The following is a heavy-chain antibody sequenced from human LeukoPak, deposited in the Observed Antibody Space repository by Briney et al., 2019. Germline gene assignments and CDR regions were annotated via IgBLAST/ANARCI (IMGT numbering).Heavy chain of an antibody. CDR1: GFTFTNYE. Sequence: PGGSLRLSCAASGFTFTNYEMNWVRQAPGKGLACVADISGSGSRTYYADSVKGRFTISRDNAKNSLYLQMNSLRVEDTAVYYCAREGNYYMDIWGKGTTVTISS. V-gene: IGHV3-48*03. J-gene: IGHJ6*03. CDR3: AREGNYYMDI. CDR2: ISGSGSRT.